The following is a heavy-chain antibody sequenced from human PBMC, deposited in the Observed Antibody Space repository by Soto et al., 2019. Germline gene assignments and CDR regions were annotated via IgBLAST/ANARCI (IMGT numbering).Heavy chain of an antibody. V-gene: IGHV3-23*01. J-gene: IGHJ5*02. D-gene: IGHD3-10*01. Sequence: GGSLRLSCAASGFTFSSYAMSWVRQAPGKGLEWVSAISGSGGSTYYADSVKGRFTISRDNSKNTLYLQMNSLRAEDTAVYYCAKGSRGSGSYYNSFDPWGQGXLVTVYS. CDR2: ISGSGGST. CDR3: AKGSRGSGSYYNSFDP. CDR1: GFTFSSYA.